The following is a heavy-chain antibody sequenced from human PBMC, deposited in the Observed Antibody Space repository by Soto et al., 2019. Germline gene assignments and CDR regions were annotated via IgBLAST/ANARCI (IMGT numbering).Heavy chain of an antibody. CDR1: GYSFTSYW. Sequence: PGESLKISCKGSGYSFTSYWISWVRQMPGKGLEWMGRIDPSDSYTNYSPSFQGHVTISADKSISTAYLQWSSLKASDTAMYYCARTLKANDILTGYAKDYYFDYWGQGTLVTVSS. CDR2: IDPSDSYT. J-gene: IGHJ4*02. V-gene: IGHV5-10-1*01. D-gene: IGHD3-9*01. CDR3: ARTLKANDILTGYAKDYYFDY.